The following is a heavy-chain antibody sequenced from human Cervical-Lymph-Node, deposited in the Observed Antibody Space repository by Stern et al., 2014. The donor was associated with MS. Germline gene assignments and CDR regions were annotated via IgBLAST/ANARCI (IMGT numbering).Heavy chain of an antibody. V-gene: IGHV1-18*01. CDR3: RAGADGFDV. CDR1: GYTFTTFA. Sequence: QVQLVQSGDEVKKPGASVKVSCKASGYTFTTFAISWVRQAPGQGLEWMGGIGTRIGNPNLAQKFQGRVTLATDTSTSAVYMELRSLTSDDTAMYYCRAGADGFDVWGQGTMVTVSS. J-gene: IGHJ3*01. D-gene: IGHD6-13*01. CDR2: IGTRIGNP.